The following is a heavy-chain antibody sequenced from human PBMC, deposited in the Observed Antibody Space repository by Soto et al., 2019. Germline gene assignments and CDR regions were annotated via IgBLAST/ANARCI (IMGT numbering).Heavy chain of an antibody. V-gene: IGHV1-8*01. CDR1: GYTFTSYD. J-gene: IGHJ6*02. CDR2: MNPNSGNT. D-gene: IGHD4-17*01. Sequence: ASVKVSCKASGYTFTSYDINWVRQATGQGLEWMGWMNPNSGNTGYAQKFQGRVTMTRNTSISTAYMELSSLRSADTAVYYCSRDVDFGEEDVWGQGTTVTVSS. CDR3: SRDVDFGEEDV.